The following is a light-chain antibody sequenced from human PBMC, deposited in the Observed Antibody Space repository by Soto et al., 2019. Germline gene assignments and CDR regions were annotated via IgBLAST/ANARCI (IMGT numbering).Light chain of an antibody. J-gene: IGKJ1*01. Sequence: DIQMTQSPSDMSASVGDRVTITCRASQDISNFLVWFQQRPGKVPKRLMYSANRLESAVPSRFIGSGSGTEFTLTISSVQPEDFATYYCLQHKSYPRTFGQGTKVEIK. CDR1: QDISNF. CDR3: LQHKSYPRT. CDR2: SAN. V-gene: IGKV1-17*03.